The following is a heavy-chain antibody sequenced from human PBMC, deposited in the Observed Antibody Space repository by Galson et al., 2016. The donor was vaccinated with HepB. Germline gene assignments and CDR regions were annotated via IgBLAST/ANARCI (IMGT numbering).Heavy chain of an antibody. Sequence: PALVKPTQTLTLTCTFSGFSLSTSGMCVSWIRQPPGKALEWLAHIGWDDHEYSNASLKTRLTISKDSSKNQVVLTLTTVDPVDTATYYCARMLGCGRASATPLFDYWGQGNLVSVSS. CDR2: IGWDDHE. D-gene: IGHD2-15*01. J-gene: IGHJ4*02. CDR1: GFSLSTSGMC. V-gene: IGHV2-70*13. CDR3: ARMLGCGRASATPLFDY.